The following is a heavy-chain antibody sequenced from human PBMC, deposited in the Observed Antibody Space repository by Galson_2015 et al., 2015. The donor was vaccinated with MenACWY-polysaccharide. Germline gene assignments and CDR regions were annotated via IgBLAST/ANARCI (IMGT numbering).Heavy chain of an antibody. CDR1: GFTFSSFW. D-gene: IGHD1-26*01. CDR3: AKDGRTWPY. CDR2: IENDGSMK. V-gene: IGHV3-7*01. Sequence: LRLSCAASGFTFSSFWMSWVRQAPGKGLEWVANIENDGSMKNYVDSVKGRFTISRDNAKNSLYLQMNGLRAEDTAIYYCAKDGRTWPYWGQGTLVTVSS. J-gene: IGHJ4*02.